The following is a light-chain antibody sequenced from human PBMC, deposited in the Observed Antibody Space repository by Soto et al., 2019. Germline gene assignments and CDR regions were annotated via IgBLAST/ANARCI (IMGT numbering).Light chain of an antibody. CDR1: QSISSY. CDR3: QQSYSTPPL. V-gene: IGKV1-39*01. J-gene: IGKJ4*01. CDR2: AAS. Sequence: DIQMTQSPSSLSAPVGDRVTITCRASQSISSYLNWYQQKPGKAPKLLIYAASSLQSGVPSRFSGSGSGTDFTLTISSLQPEDFATYYCQQSYSTPPLFGGGTKVDIK.